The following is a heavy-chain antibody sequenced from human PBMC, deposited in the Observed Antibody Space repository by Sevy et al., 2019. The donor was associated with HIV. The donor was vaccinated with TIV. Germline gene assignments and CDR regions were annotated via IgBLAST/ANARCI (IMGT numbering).Heavy chain of an antibody. CDR3: ARSYDNSGYYYFDY. D-gene: IGHD3-22*01. J-gene: IGHJ4*02. CDR2: IYYSGST. CDR1: GGSINSYY. V-gene: IGHV4-59*01. Sequence: SDTLSLTCSVSGGSINSYYWNWIRQPPGKGLEWIGHIYYSGSTNYNPSVKSRVSIFEDMSKNQFFLKLRSVTAADTAIYYCARSYDNSGYYYFDYWGQGALVTVSS.